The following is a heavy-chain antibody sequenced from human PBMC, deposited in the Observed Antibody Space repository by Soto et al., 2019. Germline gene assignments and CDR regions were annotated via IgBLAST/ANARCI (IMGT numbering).Heavy chain of an antibody. CDR2: IIPIFGTA. V-gene: IGHV1-69*06. J-gene: IGHJ6*02. Sequence: SVKVSCKASGGTFSSYAISWVRQAPGQGLEWMGGIIPIFGTANYAQKFQGRVTITADKSTSTAYMELSSLRSEDTAVYYCAKDPDNYDFWSGYYSLGELYGMDVWG. CDR3: AKDPDNYDFWSGYYSLGELYGMDV. CDR1: GGTFSSYA. D-gene: IGHD3-3*01.